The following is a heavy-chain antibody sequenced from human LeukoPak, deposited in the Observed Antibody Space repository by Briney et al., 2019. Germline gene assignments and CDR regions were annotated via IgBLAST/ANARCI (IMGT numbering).Heavy chain of an antibody. CDR1: GVSISSSTYY. D-gene: IGHD3-10*01. J-gene: IGHJ4*02. Sequence: SETLSLTCTVSGVSISSSTYYWVWIRQPPGKGLEWIGSVYYTGSTYYNPSLKSRVTMSLDTSKNQFSLILSSVIAADTAVYYCARDSAVIRGVIADYWGQGTLVTVSS. CDR2: VYYTGST. CDR3: ARDSAVIRGVIADY. V-gene: IGHV4-39*07.